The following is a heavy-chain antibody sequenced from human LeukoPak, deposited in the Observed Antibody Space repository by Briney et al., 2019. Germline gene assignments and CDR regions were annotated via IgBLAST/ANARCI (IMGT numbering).Heavy chain of an antibody. V-gene: IGHV3-23*01. CDR3: ARDPYSSAFDI. CDR2: ITGSGGGA. D-gene: IGHD3-22*01. Sequence: GGSLRLSCAASGFTFSTYAMSWVRQAPGKGLEWVSAITGSGGGAYYADSVKGRFTISRDNSKNTLYLQMNSLRAEDTAVYYRARDPYSSAFDIWGQGTMVTVSS. CDR1: GFTFSTYA. J-gene: IGHJ3*02.